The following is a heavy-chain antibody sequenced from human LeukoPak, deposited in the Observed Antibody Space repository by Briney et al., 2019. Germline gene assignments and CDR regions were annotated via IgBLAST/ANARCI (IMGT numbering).Heavy chain of an antibody. CDR3: ARTGREDYASSGYYPFDY. J-gene: IGHJ4*02. Sequence: GGSLRLSCAASGFTFSSHGMNWVRQAPGKGLEWVSGIRGDGVTTYYADSVKGRFTISKDNAKNSLYLQMDGLRAEDTAFYYCARTGREDYASSGYYPFDYWGQGILVTVSS. CDR1: GFTFSSHG. CDR2: IRGDGVTT. D-gene: IGHD3-22*01. V-gene: IGHV3-23*01.